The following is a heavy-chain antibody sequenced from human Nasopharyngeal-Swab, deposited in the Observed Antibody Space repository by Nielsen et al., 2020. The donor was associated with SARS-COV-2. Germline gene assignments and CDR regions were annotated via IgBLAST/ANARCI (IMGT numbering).Heavy chain of an antibody. CDR2: IENDGET. Sequence: GESLKISCAVSEFTFSDYGMHWVRQAPGKGPAWVSRIENDGETNYADSVKGRFTISRDNAKNTLYLQMNSLRAEDTAVYYCARMDFIASRDYWGQGTLVTVSS. CDR1: EFTFSDYG. J-gene: IGHJ4*02. CDR3: ARMDFIASRDY. V-gene: IGHV3-74*01. D-gene: IGHD6-13*01.